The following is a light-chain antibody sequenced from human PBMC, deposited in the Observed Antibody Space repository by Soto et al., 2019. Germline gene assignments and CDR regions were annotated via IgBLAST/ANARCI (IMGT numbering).Light chain of an antibody. Sequence: DIPMTQSPSTLSGSVGDIVTITCRASQTISSWLAWYQQKPGKAPKIMIYKASTLKSGVPSRFSGSGSGTECTLTISSLQPDDVATYYCQHYNSYSEAFGQGTKVDIK. V-gene: IGKV1-5*03. CDR1: QTISSW. CDR3: QHYNSYSEA. CDR2: KAS. J-gene: IGKJ1*01.